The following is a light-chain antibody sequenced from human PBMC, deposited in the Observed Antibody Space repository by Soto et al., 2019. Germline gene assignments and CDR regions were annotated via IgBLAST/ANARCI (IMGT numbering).Light chain of an antibody. V-gene: IGLV2-23*02. CDR2: EVS. CDR3: CSSSGVTTVM. J-gene: IGLJ3*02. Sequence: QSALTQPASVSGSLGQSINISCTGTTSNVGGFNLVSWYQQHRGKAPKVILYEVSRRPSGTSDRFSGSKSGNTASLTISGLRAEDEADYYCCSSSGVTTVMFGGGTKVTVL. CDR1: TSNVGGFNL.